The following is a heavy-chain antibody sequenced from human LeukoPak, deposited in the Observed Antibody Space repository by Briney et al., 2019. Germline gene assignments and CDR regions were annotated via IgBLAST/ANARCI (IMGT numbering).Heavy chain of an antibody. J-gene: IGHJ4*02. Sequence: GGSLRLSCAASGFTFSSYSMNWVRQAPGKGLEWVSSISSSSSYIYYADSVKGRFTISRDNAKNSLYLQMNSLRAEDTAVYYCARGSLTGTTIDYWGQGTLVTVSS. CDR3: ARGSLTGTTIDY. D-gene: IGHD1/OR15-1a*01. CDR2: ISSSSSYI. V-gene: IGHV3-21*01. CDR1: GFTFSSYS.